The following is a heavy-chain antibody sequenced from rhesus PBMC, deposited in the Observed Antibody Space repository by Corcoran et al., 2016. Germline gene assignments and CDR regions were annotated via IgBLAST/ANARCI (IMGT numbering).Heavy chain of an antibody. CDR3: AREETFTMIVVITPRFDY. D-gene: IGHD3-28*01. CDR2: INPYNGKT. V-gene: IGHV1S2*01. Sequence: QVQLVQSGAEVKKPGSSVKVSCKASGYTFTDYYMHWVRQAPRKGLEWMGWINPYNGKTKYAKKFQGRVTMTSDKSTSTAYMELSSLRSEDTAVYYCAREETFTMIVVITPRFDYWGQGVLVTVSS. CDR1: GYTFTDYY. J-gene: IGHJ4*01.